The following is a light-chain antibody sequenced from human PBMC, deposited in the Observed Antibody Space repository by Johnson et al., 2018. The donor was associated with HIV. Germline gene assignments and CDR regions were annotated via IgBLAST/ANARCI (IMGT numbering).Light chain of an antibody. Sequence: QSVLTQPPSVSAAPGQKVTISCSGSSSNIGYNYVSWYQQLPGTAPKLLIYENNKRPSGIPDRFSGSKSGTSTTLGITGLQTGDEADYYCGTWDGSLSAGVFGTGTKVTVL. CDR3: GTWDGSLSAGV. V-gene: IGLV1-51*02. J-gene: IGLJ1*01. CDR2: ENN. CDR1: SSNIGYNY.